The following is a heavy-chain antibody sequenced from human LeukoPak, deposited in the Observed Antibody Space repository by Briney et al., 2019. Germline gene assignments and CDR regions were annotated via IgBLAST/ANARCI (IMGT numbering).Heavy chain of an antibody. CDR2: IKQDGSEK. J-gene: IGHJ5*02. Sequence: PGGSLRLSCTDSGFTFRNYWMNWVRQAPGKGLEWVANIKQDGSEKYYVDSVKGRFTISRDNAKNSLYLQMNSLKAEDTAVYYCARGMAEAANYFDPWGQGTLVTVSS. CDR1: GFTFRNYW. V-gene: IGHV3-7*05. CDR3: ARGMAEAANYFDP. D-gene: IGHD5-24*01.